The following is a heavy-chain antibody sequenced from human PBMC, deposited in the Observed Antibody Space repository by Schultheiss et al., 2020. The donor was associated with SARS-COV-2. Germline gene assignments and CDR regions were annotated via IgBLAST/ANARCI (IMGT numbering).Heavy chain of an antibody. CDR2: IYYSGST. CDR1: GGSFSGYY. CDR3: ASPEGS. Sequence: SETLSLTCAVYGGSFSGYYWSWIRQHPGKGLEWIGYIYYSGSTYYNPSLKSRVTISVDTSKNQFSLKLSSVTAADTAVYYCASPEGSWGQGTLVTVSS. V-gene: IGHV4-34*01. J-gene: IGHJ5*02. D-gene: IGHD1-14*01.